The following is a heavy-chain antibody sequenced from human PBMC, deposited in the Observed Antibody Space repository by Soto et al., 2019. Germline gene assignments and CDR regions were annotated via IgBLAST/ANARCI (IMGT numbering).Heavy chain of an antibody. Sequence: GGSLRLSCAASGFSFSISPMHWVRQAPGKGPEWVTLISYDGTNKFYADSVKGRFTISRDNSKSTLYLQVDSLRPEDAAVYYCARDPKTSGGQHWAFNYFDSWGQGTLVTVSS. D-gene: IGHD7-27*01. CDR2: ISYDGTNK. V-gene: IGHV3-30-3*01. CDR1: GFSFSISP. CDR3: ARDPKTSGGQHWAFNYFDS. J-gene: IGHJ4*02.